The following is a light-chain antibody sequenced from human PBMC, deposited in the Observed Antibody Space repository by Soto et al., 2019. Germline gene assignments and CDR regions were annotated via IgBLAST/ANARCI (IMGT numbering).Light chain of an antibody. CDR3: HQYAYSPLT. CDR2: GAT. J-gene: IGKJ4*01. Sequence: IVLTQSPGTLSMSPGEGGTLSCRASQTVGRDYLAWYQKKPGQAPRLLVHGATSRATGIPDRFSGSGSGTDFNLTISRLEPEDFAVYFCHQYAYSPLTFGGGTKVDIK. CDR1: QTVGRDY. V-gene: IGKV3-20*01.